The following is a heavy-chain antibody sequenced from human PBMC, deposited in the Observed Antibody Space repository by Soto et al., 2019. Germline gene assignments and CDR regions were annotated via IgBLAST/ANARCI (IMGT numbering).Heavy chain of an antibody. V-gene: IGHV1-8*01. Sequence: ASVKVSCKASGYTFTSYDINWVRQATGQGLEWMGWMNPNSGNTGYAQKFQGRVTMTRNTSITTAFMDLRSLRSDDTAVYYCARRFFYGNSMTDYSLDVWGQGTTVTVSS. CDR1: GYTFTSYD. J-gene: IGHJ6*02. CDR3: ARRFFYGNSMTDYSLDV. D-gene: IGHD3-3*01. CDR2: MNPNSGNT.